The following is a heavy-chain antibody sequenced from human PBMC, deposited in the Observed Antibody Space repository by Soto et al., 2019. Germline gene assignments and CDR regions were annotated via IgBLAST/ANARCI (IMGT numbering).Heavy chain of an antibody. CDR3: AKDLRWKQQDYYYGMDV. Sequence: RFEWMGGIIPIFGTANYAQKFQGRVTITADESTSTAYMELNSLRAEDTAVYYCAKDLRWKQQDYYYGMDVWGQGTTVTVSS. D-gene: IGHD3-3*01. V-gene: IGHV1-69*01. J-gene: IGHJ6*02. CDR2: IIPIFGTA.